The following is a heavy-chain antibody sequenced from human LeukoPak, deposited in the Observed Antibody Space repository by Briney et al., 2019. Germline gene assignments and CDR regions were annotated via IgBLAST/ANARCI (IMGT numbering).Heavy chain of an antibody. CDR1: GFTFSSYG. V-gene: IGHV3-74*01. J-gene: IGHJ4*02. Sequence: GGSLRLSCAASGFTFSSYGMHWVRQAPGKGLVWVSRINPDGTTTSYADSVKGRFTISRDNAKDTVYLQMNSLRAEDTAVYYCARVSIGWYSFDYWGQGTLVTVSS. D-gene: IGHD6-19*01. CDR2: INPDGTTT. CDR3: ARVSIGWYSFDY.